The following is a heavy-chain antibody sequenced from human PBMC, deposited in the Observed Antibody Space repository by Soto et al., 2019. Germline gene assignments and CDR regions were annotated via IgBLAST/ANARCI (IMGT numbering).Heavy chain of an antibody. CDR2: ISGSGGST. CDR3: AKVNRYCSGGSCYSYYYGMDV. V-gene: IGHV3-23*01. Sequence: GGSLRLSCAASGFTFSSYAMSWVRQAPGKGLEWVSAISGSGGSTYYAESVKGRFTISRDNSKNTLYLQMNSLRAEDTAVYYCAKVNRYCSGGSCYSYYYGMDVWGQGTTVTVSS. CDR1: GFTFSSYA. J-gene: IGHJ6*02. D-gene: IGHD2-15*01.